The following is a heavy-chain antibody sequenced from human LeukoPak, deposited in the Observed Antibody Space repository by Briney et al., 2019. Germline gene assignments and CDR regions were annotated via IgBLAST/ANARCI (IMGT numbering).Heavy chain of an antibody. CDR1: GFTFSSYS. D-gene: IGHD3-16*01. J-gene: IGHJ6*02. CDR3: ARDREGGAYYYYGMDV. Sequence: GGSLRLSCAGPGFTFSSYSMNWVRQAPGKGLEWVSYISSSSSTIYYADSVKGRFTISRDNAKNSLYLQMNSLRDEDTAVYYCARDREGGAYYYYGMDVWGQGTTVTVSS. CDR2: ISSSSSTI. V-gene: IGHV3-48*02.